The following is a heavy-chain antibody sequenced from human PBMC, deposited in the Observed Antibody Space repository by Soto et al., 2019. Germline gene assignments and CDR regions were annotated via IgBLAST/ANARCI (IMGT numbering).Heavy chain of an antibody. D-gene: IGHD5-12*01. J-gene: IGHJ6*03. CDR3: ARGPIILHYYYMDV. CDR1: GFTFSSYW. Sequence: RGSLRLSCAASGFTFSSYWMSWVRQAPGKGLEWVANIKQDGSEKYYVDSVKGRFTISRDNAKNSLYLQMNSLRAEDTAVYYWARGPIILHYYYMDVWGKGTTVTVSS. V-gene: IGHV3-7*04. CDR2: IKQDGSEK.